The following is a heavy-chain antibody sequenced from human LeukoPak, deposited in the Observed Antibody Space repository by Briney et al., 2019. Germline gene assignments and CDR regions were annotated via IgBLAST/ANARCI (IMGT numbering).Heavy chain of an antibody. J-gene: IGHJ6*02. CDR1: GYSFTSYD. V-gene: IGHV1-8*01. D-gene: IGHD1-1*01. Sequence: GASVKVSCKASGYSFTSYDINWVRQAPGQGLEWMGWVNPRSGNTGYAQKFQGRVTLTRNTAISTAYMELRGLRSEDTAVYYCAKERDDLPTEKYGLDVWGQGTTVTVTS. CDR3: AKERDDLPTEKYGLDV. CDR2: VNPRSGNT.